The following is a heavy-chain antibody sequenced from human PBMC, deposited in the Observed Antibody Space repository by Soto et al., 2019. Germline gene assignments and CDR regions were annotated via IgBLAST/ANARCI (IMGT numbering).Heavy chain of an antibody. V-gene: IGHV4-39*01. CDR1: GGSISSSSYY. CDR3: ASEAVLRFLEWLSPPFDY. J-gene: IGHJ4*02. D-gene: IGHD3-3*01. Sequence: SETLSLTCTVSGGSISSSSYYWGWIRQPPGKGLEWIGSIYYSGSTYYNPSLKSRVTISVDTSKNQFSLKLSSVTAADTAVYYCASEAVLRFLEWLSPPFDYWGQATLVTVSP. CDR2: IYYSGST.